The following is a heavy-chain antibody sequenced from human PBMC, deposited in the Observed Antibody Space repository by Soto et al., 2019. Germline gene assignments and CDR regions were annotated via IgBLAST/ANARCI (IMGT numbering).Heavy chain of an antibody. D-gene: IGHD5-18*01. CDR1: GGSISGSNYY. CDR3: ARHLMGYGKNWFDP. Sequence: SETLSLTCTVSGGSISGSNYYWGWIRQPPGKGLEWIASIYYSGTTYYNPSLKSRVTISVDTSKNQFSLYLSSMTAADTAVYYCARHLMGYGKNWFDPWGQGTLVTVSS. V-gene: IGHV4-39*01. CDR2: IYYSGTT. J-gene: IGHJ5*02.